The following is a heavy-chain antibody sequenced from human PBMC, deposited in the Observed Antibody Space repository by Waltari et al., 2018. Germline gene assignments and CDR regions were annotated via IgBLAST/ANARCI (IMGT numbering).Heavy chain of an antibody. J-gene: IGHJ4*02. V-gene: IGHV3-23*01. CDR3: AASPTIFGVVIDSHFDY. D-gene: IGHD3-3*01. Sequence: EVQLLESGGGLVQPGGSLRLSCAASGFTFSSYAMSWVRQAPGKGLEWVSAISGSGGSTYYADSVKGRFTISRDNSKNTLYLQMNSLRAEDTAVYYCAASPTIFGVVIDSHFDYWGQGTLVTVSS. CDR2: ISGSGGST. CDR1: GFTFSSYA.